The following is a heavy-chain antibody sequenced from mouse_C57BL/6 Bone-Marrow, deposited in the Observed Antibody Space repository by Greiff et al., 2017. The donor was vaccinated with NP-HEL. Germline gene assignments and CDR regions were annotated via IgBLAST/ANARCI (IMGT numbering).Heavy chain of an antibody. CDR1: GYTFTSYD. CDR2: IYPRDGST. V-gene: IGHV1-85*01. Sequence: VKLMESGPELVKPGASVKLSCKASGYTFTSYDINWVKQRPGQGLEWIGWIYPRDGSTKYNEKFKGKATLTVDTSSSTAYRELHSLTTEDSAVYFCARNGYYEAMDYWGQGTSVTVSS. D-gene: IGHD2-3*01. J-gene: IGHJ4*01. CDR3: ARNGYYEAMDY.